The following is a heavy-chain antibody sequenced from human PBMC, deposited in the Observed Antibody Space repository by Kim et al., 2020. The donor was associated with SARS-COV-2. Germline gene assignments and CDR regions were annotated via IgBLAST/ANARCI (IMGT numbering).Heavy chain of an antibody. CDR1: GFTFSSYA. CDR3: ARDGIVVVPEYYYYMDV. Sequence: GGSLRLSCAASGFTFSSYAMHWVRQAPGKGLEYVSAISSNGGSTYYANSVKGRFTISRDNSKNTLYLQMGSLRAEDMAVYYCARDGIVVVPEYYYYMDVWGKGTTVTVSS. CDR2: ISSNGGST. V-gene: IGHV3-64*01. J-gene: IGHJ6*03. D-gene: IGHD2-2*01.